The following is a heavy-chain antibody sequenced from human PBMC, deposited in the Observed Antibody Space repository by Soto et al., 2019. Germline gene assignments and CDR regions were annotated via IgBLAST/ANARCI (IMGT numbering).Heavy chain of an antibody. V-gene: IGHV3-30*18. CDR3: AKGQHNWNYKLKGQYYYYYMDV. D-gene: IGHD1-7*01. Sequence: GGSLRLSCAASGFTFSSYGMHWVRQAPGKGLEWVAAISYDGSNKYYADSVKGRFTISRDNSKNTLYLQMNSLRAEDTAVYYCAKGQHNWNYKLKGQYYYYYMDVWGKGTTVTVSS. J-gene: IGHJ6*03. CDR2: ISYDGSNK. CDR1: GFTFSSYG.